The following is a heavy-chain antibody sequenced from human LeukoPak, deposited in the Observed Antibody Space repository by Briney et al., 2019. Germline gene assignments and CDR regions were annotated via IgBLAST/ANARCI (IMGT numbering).Heavy chain of an antibody. V-gene: IGHV3-23*01. Sequence: GGSLRLSCAASGFTFSSYALSWVRQAPGKGLEWISGTSGGGGNTYYADSVKGRFTISRDNSKNTLYLQMNSLRAEDTAVYYCAKGSGYSYGSYYFDYWGQGTLVTVSS. D-gene: IGHD5-18*01. J-gene: IGHJ4*02. CDR2: TSGGGGNT. CDR3: AKGSGYSYGSYYFDY. CDR1: GFTFSSYA.